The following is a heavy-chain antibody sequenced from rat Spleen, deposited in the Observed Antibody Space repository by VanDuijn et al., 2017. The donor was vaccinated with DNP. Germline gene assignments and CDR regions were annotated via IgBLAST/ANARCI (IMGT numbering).Heavy chain of an antibody. Sequence: EVQLVESGGGSVQPGRSLKLSCAASGFTFSDYDMAWVRQAPKKGLEWVTTIIYDGSGTYYRDSVKGRFTISRDNAKSTLYLQMDSLRSEDTATYYCAKGDNNYGGFDYWGQGVMVTVSS. CDR1: GFTFSDYD. CDR2: IIYDGSGT. CDR3: AKGDNNYGGFDY. J-gene: IGHJ2*01. D-gene: IGHD1-10*01. V-gene: IGHV5S10*01.